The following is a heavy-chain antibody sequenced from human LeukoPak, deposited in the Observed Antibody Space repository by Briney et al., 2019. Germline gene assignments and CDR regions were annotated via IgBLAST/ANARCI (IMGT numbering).Heavy chain of an antibody. Sequence: PSETLSLTCAVYGGSFSGYYWSWIRQPPGKGLEWIGEINHSGSTNYNPSLKSRVTISVDTSKNQFSLKLSPVTAADTAVYYCARESEDVLRYFDWSQGTLVTVSS. CDR2: INHSGST. CDR3: ARESEDVLRYFD. D-gene: IGHD3-9*01. J-gene: IGHJ4*02. V-gene: IGHV4-34*01. CDR1: GGSFSGYY.